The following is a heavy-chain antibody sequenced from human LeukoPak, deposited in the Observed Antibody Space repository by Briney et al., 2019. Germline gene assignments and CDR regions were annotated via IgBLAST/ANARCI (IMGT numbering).Heavy chain of an antibody. CDR3: ARGRRIVVVLGATRTHRDYYMDV. Sequence: PSETLSLTCAVYGGSFSGYYWGWIRQPPGKGLEWIGSIYYSGSTYYNPSLKSRVTISVDTSKSQFSLRLSSVTAADTAVYYCARGRRIVVVLGATRTHRDYYMDVWGKGTTVTVSS. V-gene: IGHV4-34*01. D-gene: IGHD2-15*01. CDR1: GGSFSGYY. CDR2: IYYSGST. J-gene: IGHJ6*03.